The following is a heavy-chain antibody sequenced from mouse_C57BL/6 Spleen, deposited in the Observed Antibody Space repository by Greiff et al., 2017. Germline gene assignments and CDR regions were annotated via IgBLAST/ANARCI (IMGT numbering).Heavy chain of an antibody. Sequence: EVQVVESGEGLVKPGGSLKLSCAASGFTFSSYAMSWVRQTPEKRLEWVAYISSGGDYIYYADTVKGRFTISRDNARNTLYLQMSSLKSEDTAIYYCTRDYSNSWFAYWGQGTLVTVSA. V-gene: IGHV5-9-1*02. CDR1: GFTFSSYA. CDR3: TRDYSNSWFAY. CDR2: ISSGGDYI. D-gene: IGHD2-5*01. J-gene: IGHJ3*01.